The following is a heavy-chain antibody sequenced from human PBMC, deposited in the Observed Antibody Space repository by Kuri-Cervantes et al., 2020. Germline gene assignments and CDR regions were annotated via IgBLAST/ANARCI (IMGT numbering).Heavy chain of an antibody. V-gene: IGHV3-48*01. Sequence: GESLKISCAASGFTFSSYSMNWVRQAPGKGLEWVSYISSSSSTIYYADSVKGRSTISRDNAKNSLYLQMNSLRAEDTAVYYYARDPVVPAANNYYYYGMDVWGQGTTVTVSS. CDR1: GFTFSSYS. D-gene: IGHD2-2*01. J-gene: IGHJ6*02. CDR2: ISSSSSTI. CDR3: ARDPVVPAANNYYYYGMDV.